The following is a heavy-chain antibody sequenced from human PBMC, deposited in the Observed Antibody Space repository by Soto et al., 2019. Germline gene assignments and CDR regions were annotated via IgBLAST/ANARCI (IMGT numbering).Heavy chain of an antibody. D-gene: IGHD3-10*01. V-gene: IGHV4-34*01. Sequence: PSETLSLTCSVSGDTIRSDYWTWIRQSPGKGLEWIGEIHHSGGPKYNPSLKSRVTISADTSKNQFSLELSSVTAADTAVYYCASYGSGSYYNGYYFDYWGQGTLVTVSS. CDR2: IHHSGGP. CDR1: GDTIRSDY. CDR3: ASYGSGSYYNGYYFDY. J-gene: IGHJ4*02.